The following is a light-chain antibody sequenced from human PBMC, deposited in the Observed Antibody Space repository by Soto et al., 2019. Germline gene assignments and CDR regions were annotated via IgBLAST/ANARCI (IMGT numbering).Light chain of an antibody. J-gene: IGKJ2*01. CDR3: QQYGGAPPEYP. CDR2: GAS. Sequence: IVLTQSPGTLSLSPGERATLSCRASQTVSGSHLAWYQQKPGQAPRLIIYGASTRPTGIPDRFSGSGSGTDFTITITRLEPEDFAVYYCQQYGGAPPEYPFGQGTKLEIK. V-gene: IGKV3-20*01. CDR1: QTVSGSH.